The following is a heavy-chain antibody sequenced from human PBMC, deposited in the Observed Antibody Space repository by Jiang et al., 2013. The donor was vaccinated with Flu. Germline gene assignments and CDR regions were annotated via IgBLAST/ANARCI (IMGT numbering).Heavy chain of an antibody. CDR2: IYSGGNT. CDR3: ARQGYYDRSGYSLDY. D-gene: IGHD3-22*01. V-gene: IGHV4-59*08. J-gene: IGHJ4*02. Sequence: TCSVSAGSINNFYWSWIRQPPGKGLEWIGYIYSGGNTRYSPSLKSRLTISVDTSKNEFSLRLSSVTAADTAVYYCARQGYYDRSGYSLDYWGQGTLVTVSS. CDR1: AGSINNFY.